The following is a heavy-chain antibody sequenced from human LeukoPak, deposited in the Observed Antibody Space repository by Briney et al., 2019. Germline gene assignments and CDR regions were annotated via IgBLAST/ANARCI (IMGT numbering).Heavy chain of an antibody. CDR1: GGSISSGGYY. Sequence: PSQTLSLTCTVSGGSISSGGYYWSWIRQHPGKGLEWIGYIYYSGSTNYNPSLKSRVTISVDTSKNQFSLKLSSVTAADTAVYYCARITDYYGSGSYYKEPHFDYWGQGTLVTVSS. D-gene: IGHD3-10*01. CDR3: ARITDYYGSGSYYKEPHFDY. V-gene: IGHV4-31*03. CDR2: IYYSGST. J-gene: IGHJ4*02.